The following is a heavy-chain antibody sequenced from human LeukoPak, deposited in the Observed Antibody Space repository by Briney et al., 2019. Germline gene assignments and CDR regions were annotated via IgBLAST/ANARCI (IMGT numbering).Heavy chain of an antibody. J-gene: IGHJ5*02. Sequence: TLSLTCTVSGGSISSSSYYWGWIRQPPGKGLEWLALIYWDDDKRYSPSLKSRLTITKDTSKNQVVLTMTNMDPVDTATYYCAHSKGVILTGYRSYWFDPWGQGTLVTVSS. V-gene: IGHV2-5*02. D-gene: IGHD3-9*01. CDR1: GGSISSSSYY. CDR2: IYWDDDK. CDR3: AHSKGVILTGYRSYWFDP.